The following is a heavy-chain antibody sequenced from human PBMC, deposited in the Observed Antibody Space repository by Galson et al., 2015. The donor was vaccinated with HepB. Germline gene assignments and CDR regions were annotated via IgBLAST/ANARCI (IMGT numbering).Heavy chain of an antibody. V-gene: IGHV1-69*04. CDR1: GGTFSSYA. Sequence: SVKVSCKASGGTFSSYAISWVRQAPGQGLEWMGRIIPILGIANYAQKFQGRVTITADKSTSTAYMELSSLRSEDTAVYYCARDPAYSSAGGAFDYWGQGTLVTVSS. CDR3: ARDPAYSSAGGAFDY. D-gene: IGHD4-11*01. J-gene: IGHJ4*02. CDR2: IIPILGIA.